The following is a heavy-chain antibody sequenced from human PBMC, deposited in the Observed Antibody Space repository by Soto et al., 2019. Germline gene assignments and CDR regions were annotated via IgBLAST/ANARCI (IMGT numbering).Heavy chain of an antibody. V-gene: IGHV1-69*13. J-gene: IGHJ4*02. D-gene: IGHD3-22*01. Sequence: ASVKVSCKASGGTFSSYAISWVRQAPGQGLEWMGGIIPIFGTANYAQKFQGRVTITADESTSTAYMELSSLRSEDTAVYYCARWVKDYYDSSGYYFDYWGQGTLVTVSS. CDR2: IIPIFGTA. CDR1: GGTFSSYA. CDR3: ARWVKDYYDSSGYYFDY.